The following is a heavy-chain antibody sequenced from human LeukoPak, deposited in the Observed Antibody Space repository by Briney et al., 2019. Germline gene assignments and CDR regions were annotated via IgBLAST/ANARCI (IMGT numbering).Heavy chain of an antibody. CDR3: ARESTEDRPGS. CDR1: GFTLSDFW. Sequence: GGSLRLSCAASGFTLSDFWISWVRQAPGKELEWVANIDQDGSDKNYVGSVKGRFTISRDDAKNSLFLQMNSLRAEDTAVYYCARESTEDRPGSWGQGTLVTVSS. J-gene: IGHJ5*02. D-gene: IGHD5/OR15-5a*01. CDR2: IDQDGSDK. V-gene: IGHV3-7*01.